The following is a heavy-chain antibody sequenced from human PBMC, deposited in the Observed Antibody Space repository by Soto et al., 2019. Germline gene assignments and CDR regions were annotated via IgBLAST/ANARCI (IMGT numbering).Heavy chain of an antibody. CDR3: AKDFDSSFDY. CDR1: GFTFSSYG. CDR2: IPYDGSNK. D-gene: IGHD3-9*01. V-gene: IGHV3-30*18. Sequence: QVQLVESGGGVVQPGRSLRLSCAASGFTFSSYGMHWVRQAPGKGLEWVAVIPYDGSNKYYADSVKGRFTISRDNSKNTLYLQMNSLRAEDTAVYYCAKDFDSSFDYWGQGTLVTVSS. J-gene: IGHJ4*02.